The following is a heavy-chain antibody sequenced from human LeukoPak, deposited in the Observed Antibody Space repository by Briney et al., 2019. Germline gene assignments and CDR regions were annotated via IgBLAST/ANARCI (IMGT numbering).Heavy chain of an antibody. CDR2: ISWDGGST. Sequence: SGGSLRLPCAASVFTFDDYAMHWVRQAPGKGLEWVSLISWDGGSTYYADSVKGRFTISRDNSKNSLYLQMNSLRAEDTALYYCAKDGGSGSYYNGWFDPWGQGTLVTVSS. J-gene: IGHJ5*02. CDR1: VFTFDDYA. CDR3: AKDGGSGSYYNGWFDP. D-gene: IGHD3-10*01. V-gene: IGHV3-43D*04.